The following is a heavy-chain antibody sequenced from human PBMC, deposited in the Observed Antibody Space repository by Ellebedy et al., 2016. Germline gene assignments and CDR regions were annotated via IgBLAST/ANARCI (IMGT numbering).Heavy chain of an antibody. CDR2: ISSSSSYI. Sequence: GGSLRLSCAASGFTFSSYNINWVRQAPGEGLEWVSSISSSSSYIYYADSVKGRFTISRDNAKNSLYLQMKSLRAEDTAVYYCARDLDDSSGYYYPMIDYWGQGNLVTVSS. J-gene: IGHJ4*02. CDR1: GFTFSSYN. D-gene: IGHD3-22*01. V-gene: IGHV3-21*01. CDR3: ARDLDDSSGYYYPMIDY.